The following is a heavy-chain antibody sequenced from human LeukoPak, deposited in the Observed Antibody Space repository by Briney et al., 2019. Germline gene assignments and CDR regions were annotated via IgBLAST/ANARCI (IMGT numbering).Heavy chain of an antibody. J-gene: IGHJ4*02. CDR3: GRFHYDRSGHLVPFDY. CDR2: IQPDGTGY. D-gene: IGHD3-22*01. Sequence: PGGSLRLSCGASGFIFRSYWMSWVRQVPGKGLEWVANIQPDGTGYYYVDSVRGRFTISRDNSKNSLSLQMNSLRAEDTAVYYCGRFHYDRSGHLVPFDYWGQGTQVTVSS. V-gene: IGHV3-7*01. CDR1: GFIFRSYW.